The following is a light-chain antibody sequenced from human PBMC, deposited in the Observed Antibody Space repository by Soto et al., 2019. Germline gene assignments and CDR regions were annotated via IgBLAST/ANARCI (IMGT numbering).Light chain of an antibody. CDR2: DVS. CDR3: SSYTSSSPLSV. Sequence: QSALTQPASVSGSPGQSITISCTGTSSDVGGYNYVSWYQQHPGKAPKFMIYDVSNRPSGVSNRFSGSKSGNTASLTISGLQAEDEADYYCSSYTSSSPLSVFGTGTKVTFL. CDR1: SSDVGGYNY. V-gene: IGLV2-14*01. J-gene: IGLJ1*01.